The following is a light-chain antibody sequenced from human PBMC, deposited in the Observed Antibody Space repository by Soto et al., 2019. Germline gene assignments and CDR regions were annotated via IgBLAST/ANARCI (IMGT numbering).Light chain of an antibody. CDR2: EAA. J-gene: IGKJ1*01. Sequence: DIQMTQSPSTLSASVGDRVTITCRASQYIHNYLAWYQQKPGEAPKLLIYEAANLESGVPSRFSGSGTGTEFTITISSLQPDDFATYYCQQSNNYPWTFGQGTRVEV. CDR3: QQSNNYPWT. V-gene: IGKV1-5*03. CDR1: QYIHNY.